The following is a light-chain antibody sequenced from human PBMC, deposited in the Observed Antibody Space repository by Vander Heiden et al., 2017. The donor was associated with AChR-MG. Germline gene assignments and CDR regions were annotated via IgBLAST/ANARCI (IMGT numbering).Light chain of an antibody. CDR2: DAS. J-gene: IGKJ2*01. CDR1: QDISNY. CDR3: QQYDNPLYT. V-gene: IGKV1-33*01. Sequence: DIQMTQSPSSLSASVGDRVTITCQASQDISNYLHWYQQKPGKAPKLLIYDASNLETGVPSRVSGSGSGTDFTFTISSLQPEDIATYYCQQYDNPLYTFGQGTKLEIK.